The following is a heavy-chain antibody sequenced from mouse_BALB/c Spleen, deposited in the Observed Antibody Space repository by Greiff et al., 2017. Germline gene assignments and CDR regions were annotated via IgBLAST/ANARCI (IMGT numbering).Heavy chain of an antibody. J-gene: IGHJ4*01. CDR3: ARGYRYDVGAMDY. V-gene: IGHV5-6-3*01. D-gene: IGHD2-14*01. CDR1: GFTFSSYG. Sequence: DVKLVESGGGLVQPGGSLKLSCAASGFTFSSYGMSWVRQTPDKRLELVATINSNGGSTYYPDSVKGRFTISRDNAKNTLYLQMSSLKSEDTAMYYCARGYRYDVGAMDYWGQGTSVTVSS. CDR2: INSNGGST.